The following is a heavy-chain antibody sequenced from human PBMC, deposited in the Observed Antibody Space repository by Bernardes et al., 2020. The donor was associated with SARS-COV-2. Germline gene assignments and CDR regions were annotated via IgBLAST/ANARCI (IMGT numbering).Heavy chain of an antibody. CDR1: GYAFSRYG. V-gene: IGHV1-18*01. Sequence: ASVKVSYKAFGYAFSRYGISWARQAPGQGLEWMGWISGFNGNTSYIQKIQDRVTMTTDTSTSTAYMDLRDLRSDDTAVYYCAREVMFRISDTYRNGMDLWGQGTKVTVSS. CDR2: ISGFNGNT. D-gene: IGHD3-16*01. CDR3: AREVMFRISDTYRNGMDL. J-gene: IGHJ6*02.